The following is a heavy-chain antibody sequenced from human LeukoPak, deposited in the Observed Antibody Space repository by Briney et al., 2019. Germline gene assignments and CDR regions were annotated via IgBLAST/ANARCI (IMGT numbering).Heavy chain of an antibody. Sequence: SVKVSCKASGGTFSSYAISWVRQAPGQGLEWMGGIIPIFGTANYAQKFQGRVTITTDESTSTAYMELSSLRPEDTAVYYCARDTRYCSSTSCPGIYYYYMDVWGKGTTVTVSS. CDR2: IIPIFGTA. D-gene: IGHD2-2*01. J-gene: IGHJ6*03. CDR3: ARDTRYCSSTSCPGIYYYYMDV. V-gene: IGHV1-69*05. CDR1: GGTFSSYA.